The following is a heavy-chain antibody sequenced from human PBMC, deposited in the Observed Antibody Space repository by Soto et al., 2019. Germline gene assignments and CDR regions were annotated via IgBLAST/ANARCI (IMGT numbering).Heavy chain of an antibody. CDR2: ISYDGSNK. V-gene: IGHV3-30*18. J-gene: IGHJ4*02. D-gene: IGHD5-18*01. CDR1: GFTFSSSG. Sequence: GGSLRLSCAASGFTFSSSGMHWVRQAPGKGLEWVAVISYDGSNKYYADSVKGRFTISRDNSKNTLYLQMNSLRAEDTAVYYCANTLSTPWIQLWSTFDYWGQGTLVTVSS. CDR3: ANTLSTPWIQLWSTFDY.